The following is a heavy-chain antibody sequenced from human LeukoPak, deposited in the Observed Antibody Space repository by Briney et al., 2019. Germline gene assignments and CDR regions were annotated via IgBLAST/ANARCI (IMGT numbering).Heavy chain of an antibody. J-gene: IGHJ6*03. Sequence: PSETLSLTCTVSGGSISSYYWSWIRQPPGKGLEWIGYTYYSGSTNYNPSLKSRVTISVDTSKNQFSLKLSSVTAADTAVYYCARDVPMYSGSHLYYYMDVWGKGTTVTVSS. CDR3: ARDVPMYSGSHLYYYMDV. D-gene: IGHD1-26*01. CDR1: GGSISSYY. CDR2: TYYSGST. V-gene: IGHV4-59*01.